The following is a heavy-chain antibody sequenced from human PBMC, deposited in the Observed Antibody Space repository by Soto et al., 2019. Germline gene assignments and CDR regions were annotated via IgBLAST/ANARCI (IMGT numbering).Heavy chain of an antibody. CDR1: GFTFSSYE. Sequence: PAGSLSLSXAASGFTFSSYEINLARQAPGKGLEWVSYIRSSGSNIYYAGSVKGRFTISRDNAKNSLYLQMNSLRAEDTAVYYCARGSSWYSDAFDIWGQGTMVTVSS. CDR3: ARGSSWYSDAFDI. CDR2: IRSSGSNI. D-gene: IGHD6-13*01. V-gene: IGHV3-48*03. J-gene: IGHJ3*02.